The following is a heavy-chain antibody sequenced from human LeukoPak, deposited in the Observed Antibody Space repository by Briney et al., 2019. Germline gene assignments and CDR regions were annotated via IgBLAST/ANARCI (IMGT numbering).Heavy chain of an antibody. CDR1: GFTFRSYG. Sequence: GGSLRLSCAASGFTFRSYGMHWVRQAPGKGLEWVAFIRFDGNNNYYGDSVKGRFTISRDNSKNTLHLHMNSLRAEDTAVYYCARDRGYTYFDSWGQGTLVTVSS. CDR3: ARDRGYTYFDS. V-gene: IGHV3-30*02. CDR2: IRFDGNNN. D-gene: IGHD5-18*01. J-gene: IGHJ4*02.